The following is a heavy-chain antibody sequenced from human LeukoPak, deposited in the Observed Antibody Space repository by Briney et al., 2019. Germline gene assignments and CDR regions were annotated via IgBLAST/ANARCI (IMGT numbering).Heavy chain of an antibody. CDR1: GGSISSGDFY. D-gene: IGHD2-2*01. J-gene: IGHJ6*03. CDR2: IYYSGST. V-gene: IGHV4-30-4*01. CDR3: ARGAFDCSSTSCYLYYYYMDV. Sequence: SETLSLTCTVSGGSISSGDFYWRWIRQPPGKGLEWIGYIYYSGSTYYNPSLKSRVTISVDTSKNQFSLKLSSVTAADTAVYYRARGAFDCSSTSCYLYYYYMDVWGKGTTVTVSS.